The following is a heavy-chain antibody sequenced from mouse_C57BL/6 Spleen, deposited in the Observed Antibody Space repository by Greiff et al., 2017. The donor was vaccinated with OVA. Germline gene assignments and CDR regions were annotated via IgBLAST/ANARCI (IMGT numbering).Heavy chain of an antibody. CDR1: GYSFTGYY. CDR3: ARGTPWFAY. Sequence: EVKLQESGPELVKPGASVKISCKASGYSFTGYYMNWVKQSPEKSLEWIGEINPSTGGTTYNQKFKAKATLTVDKSSSTAYMQLKSLTSEDAAVYYCARGTPWFAYWGQGTLVTVSA. V-gene: IGHV1-42*01. J-gene: IGHJ3*01. CDR2: INPSTGGT. D-gene: IGHD3-3*01.